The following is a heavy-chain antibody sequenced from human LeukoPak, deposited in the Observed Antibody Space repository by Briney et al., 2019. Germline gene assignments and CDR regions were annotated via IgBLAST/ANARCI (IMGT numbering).Heavy chain of an antibody. CDR2: MSYSGNT. CDR1: GASISSQF. J-gene: IGHJ5*02. Sequence: PSETLSLTCTVSGASISSQFWSWIRQPPGKRPEYIGYMSYSGNTNYNPSLKSRVTKSLDTSKNQFSLKLSSLTAADTAVYYCARFSSGSNWFDAWGQGTLVTVSS. D-gene: IGHD2-8*01. V-gene: IGHV4-59*11. CDR3: ARFSSGSNWFDA.